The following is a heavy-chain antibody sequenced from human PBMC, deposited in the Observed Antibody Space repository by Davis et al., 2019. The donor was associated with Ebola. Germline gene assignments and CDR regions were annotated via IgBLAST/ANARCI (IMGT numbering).Heavy chain of an antibody. CDR1: GFTSSSNY. V-gene: IGHV3-53*01. CDR3: ASRTYGSGSN. J-gene: IGHJ4*02. CDR2: IYSGVGGST. D-gene: IGHD3-10*01. Sequence: GGSLRLSCAASGFTSSSNYMTWVRQAPGKALEWVSIIYSGVGGSTYYAESVRGRFSISRDNSGTTLYLQMNSLRADDTAVYYCASRTYGSGSNWGQGTLVTVSS.